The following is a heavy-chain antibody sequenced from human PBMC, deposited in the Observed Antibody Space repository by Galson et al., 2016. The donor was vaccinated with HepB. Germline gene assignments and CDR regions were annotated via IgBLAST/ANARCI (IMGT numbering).Heavy chain of an antibody. D-gene: IGHD3-10*01. CDR1: GFSLSSSGIR. Sequence: PALVKPTQTLTLTCTFSGFSLSSSGIRVNWIRQTPGKGLEWLARIDWGDDTFYSTSLKTRLTISKDTSKNQVVLTMTNMGPVDTATYYCAREDDYYASGSLDYWGQGTLVTVSS. CDR3: AREDDYYASGSLDY. J-gene: IGHJ4*02. CDR2: IDWGDDT. V-gene: IGHV2-70*04.